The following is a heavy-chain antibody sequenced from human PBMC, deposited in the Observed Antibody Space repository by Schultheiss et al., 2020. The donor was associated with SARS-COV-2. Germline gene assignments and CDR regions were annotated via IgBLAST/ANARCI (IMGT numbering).Heavy chain of an antibody. CDR3: ANGAARPGHYYYGMDV. D-gene: IGHD6-6*01. Sequence: GGSLRLSCAASGFTFSSYGMHWVRQAPGKGLEWVSYISSSGSTIYYADSVKGRFTISRDNSKNTLYLQMNSLRAEDTAVYYCANGAARPGHYYYGMDVWGQGTTVTVSS. CDR2: ISSSGSTI. CDR1: GFTFSSYG. J-gene: IGHJ6*02. V-gene: IGHV3-48*01.